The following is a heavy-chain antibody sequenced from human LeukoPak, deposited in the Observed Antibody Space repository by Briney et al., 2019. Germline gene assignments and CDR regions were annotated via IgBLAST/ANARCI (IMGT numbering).Heavy chain of an antibody. D-gene: IGHD3-3*01. Sequence: SETLSLTCTVSGGSISSYYWSWIRQPAGKGLEWIGRIYTSGSTNYKPSLKSRVTMSVDTSKNQFSLKLSSVTAADTAVYYCARGGERITIFGVVHSPFDYWGQGTLVTVSS. J-gene: IGHJ4*02. CDR1: GGSISSYY. CDR3: ARGGERITIFGVVHSPFDY. V-gene: IGHV4-4*07. CDR2: IYTSGST.